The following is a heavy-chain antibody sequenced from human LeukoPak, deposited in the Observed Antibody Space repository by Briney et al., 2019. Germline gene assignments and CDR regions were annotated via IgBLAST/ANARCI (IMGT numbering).Heavy chain of an antibody. CDR3: ARVRYYGSGKRGYYFDY. D-gene: IGHD3-10*01. V-gene: IGHV4-34*01. CDR2: INHSGST. CDR1: GGSFSGYY. Sequence: SETLSLTCAVYGGSFSGYYWSWIRQPPGKGLEWIGEINHSGSTNYNSSLKSRVTISVDTSKNQFSLKLSSVTAADTAVYYWARVRYYGSGKRGYYFDYWGQGTLVTVSS. J-gene: IGHJ4*02.